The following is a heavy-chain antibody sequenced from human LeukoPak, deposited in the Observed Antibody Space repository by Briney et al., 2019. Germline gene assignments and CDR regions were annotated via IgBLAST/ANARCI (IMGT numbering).Heavy chain of an antibody. V-gene: IGHV5-51*01. CDR1: AYSFTSYW. CDR3: ARLEQQLVLNWFDP. J-gene: IGHJ5*02. CDR2: IYPGDSDT. D-gene: IGHD6-13*01. Sequence: GESLKISCKGSAYSFTSYWIGWVRQMPGKGLEWMGIIYPGDSDTRYSPSFQGLVTISADKSISTAYLQWSSLKASDTAMYYCARLEQQLVLNWFDPWGQGTLVTVSS.